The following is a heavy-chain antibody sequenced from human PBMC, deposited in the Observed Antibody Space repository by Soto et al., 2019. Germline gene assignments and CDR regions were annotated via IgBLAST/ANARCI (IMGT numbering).Heavy chain of an antibody. CDR2: ISWNSGSI. V-gene: IGHV3-9*01. Sequence: EVQLVESGGGLVQPGRSLRLSCAASGFTFDDYAMHWVRQAPGKGLEWVSGISWNSGSIGYADSVKGRFTISRDNAKNSLYLQMNSLRAEDTALYYCAKDVEAVRGEGFDYWGQGTLVTVSS. CDR3: AKDVEAVRGEGFDY. J-gene: IGHJ4*02. CDR1: GFTFDDYA. D-gene: IGHD3-10*01.